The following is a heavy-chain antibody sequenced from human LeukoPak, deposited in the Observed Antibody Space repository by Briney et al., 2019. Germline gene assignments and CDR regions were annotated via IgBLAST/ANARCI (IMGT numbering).Heavy chain of an antibody. D-gene: IGHD3-10*01. CDR2: IYYSGST. Sequence: SETLSLTCTVSGGSISSGGYYWTWIRQHPGKGLEWLGHIYYSGSTYYNPSLKSRLTISVDTSKNQFPLKLSSVTAADTAVYYCARDTVWFGELRGAFDIWGQGTMVTVSS. CDR3: ARDTVWFGELRGAFDI. CDR1: GGSISSGGYY. J-gene: IGHJ3*02. V-gene: IGHV4-31*03.